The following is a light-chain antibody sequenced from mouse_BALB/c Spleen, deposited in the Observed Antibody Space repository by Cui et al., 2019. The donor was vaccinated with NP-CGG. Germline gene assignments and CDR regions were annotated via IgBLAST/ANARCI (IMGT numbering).Light chain of an antibody. V-gene: IGLV1*01. CDR3: ALWYSNHWV. Sequence: QAVVTQESALPTSPGETVTLTCRSSTGAVTTSNYANWVQEKPDHLFTGLIGGTNNRAPGVPARFSGSLIGDKVALTITGAQTEDEAIYFCALWYSNHWVFGGGTKLTVL. CDR1: TGAVTTSNY. J-gene: IGLJ1*01. CDR2: GTN.